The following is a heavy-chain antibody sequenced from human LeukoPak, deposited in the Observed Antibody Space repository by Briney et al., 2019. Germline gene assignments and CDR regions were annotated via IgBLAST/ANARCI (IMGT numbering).Heavy chain of an antibody. CDR3: AKGFRTARYCSGGSCLDY. CDR2: IYSGGAT. V-gene: IGHV3-66*01. D-gene: IGHD2-15*01. J-gene: IGHJ4*02. Sequence: PGGSLRLSCAASGFTVSSKYMSWVRRAPGKGLEWVSVIYSGGATYYADSVKGRFTVSRDNSKNTVYLQMNSLRAEDTAVYYCAKGFRTARYCSGGSCLDYWGQGTLVTVSS. CDR1: GFTVSSKY.